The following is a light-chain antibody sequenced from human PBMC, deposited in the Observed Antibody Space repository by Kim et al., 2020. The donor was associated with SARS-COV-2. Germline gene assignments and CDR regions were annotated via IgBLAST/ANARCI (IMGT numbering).Light chain of an antibody. CDR3: QVWDSSSDHPGV. V-gene: IGLV3-21*04. Sequence: PGKTARIAFGGHNIGSKSVHWYQRSPGQAPVLVIYYDSDRPSGIPERFSGSNSGNTATLTISRVEAGDEADYYCQVWDSSSDHPGVFGTGTKVTVL. CDR1: NIGSKS. J-gene: IGLJ1*01. CDR2: YDS.